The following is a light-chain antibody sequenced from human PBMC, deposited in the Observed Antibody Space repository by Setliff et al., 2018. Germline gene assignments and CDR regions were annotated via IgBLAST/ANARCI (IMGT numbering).Light chain of an antibody. CDR1: SSNIGSIS. V-gene: IGLV1-44*01. Sequence: QSALTQPPSASGTPGQRVTISCSGTSSNIGSISVNWYQHLPGTAPKLLIYGNSQRPSGVPDRFSGSKSGTSASLAITGLQSEDEADYYCASWDVSLKGQVFGTGTKGTV. J-gene: IGLJ1*01. CDR2: GNS. CDR3: ASWDVSLKGQV.